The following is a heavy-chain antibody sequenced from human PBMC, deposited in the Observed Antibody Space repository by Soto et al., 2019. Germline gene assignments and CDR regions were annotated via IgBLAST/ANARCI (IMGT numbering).Heavy chain of an antibody. V-gene: IGHV3-64*01. D-gene: IGHD2-21*01. CDR2: ITSNGGNT. CDR3: ARRIPFGYGMDV. CDR1: GFTFSSYA. J-gene: IGHJ6*02. Sequence: GGSLSLSCAASGFTFSSYAMHWVRQAPGKGLEYFSAITSNGGNTDYASSVKGRFTISRDNSKNTLYLQMGSLRAEDMAVYYCARRIPFGYGMDVWGQGTTVTVSS.